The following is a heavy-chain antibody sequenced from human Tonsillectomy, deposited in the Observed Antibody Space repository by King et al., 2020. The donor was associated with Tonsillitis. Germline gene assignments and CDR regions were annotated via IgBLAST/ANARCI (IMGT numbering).Heavy chain of an antibody. CDR1: GYSISGGYH. Sequence: VQLQESGPGLVQPAETLSLTCTVSGYSISGGYHWGWIRQLPGKRLEWIGFLHQSGSAYYNVALKSRVTISLDTSRNQVSLTLTSVTAADTAVYYCARVQRDYGDAKGDWFDPWGQGTLVVVSS. J-gene: IGHJ5*02. V-gene: IGHV4-38-2*02. CDR3: ARVQRDYGDAKGDWFDP. CDR2: LHQSGSA. D-gene: IGHD4-17*01.